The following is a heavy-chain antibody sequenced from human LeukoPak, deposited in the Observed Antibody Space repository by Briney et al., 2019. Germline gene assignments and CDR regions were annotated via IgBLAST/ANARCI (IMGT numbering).Heavy chain of an antibody. CDR1: GDSISSSIYY. D-gene: IGHD3-10*01. CDR2: IYYNGYT. CDR3: ARQGGDTMVRGVVRDWFDP. V-gene: IGHV4-39*01. J-gene: IGHJ5*02. Sequence: NPSETLSLTCTVSGDSISSSIYYWGWIRQPPGKGLEWIGCIYYNGYTYYTSSLKSRVTIFVNTSKNHFSLKLISVTAADTAMYYCARQGGDTMVRGVVRDWFDPWGREPWSPSPQ.